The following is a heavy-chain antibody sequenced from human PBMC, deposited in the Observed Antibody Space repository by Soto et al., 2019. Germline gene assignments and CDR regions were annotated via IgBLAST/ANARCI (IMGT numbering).Heavy chain of an antibody. CDR2: ISYDGSNK. D-gene: IGHD3-10*01. V-gene: IGHV3-30*18. CDR1: GFTFSSYG. J-gene: IGHJ6*02. Sequence: GGSLRLSCAASGFTFSSYGMHWVRQAPGKGLEWVAVISYDGSNKYYADSVKGRFTISRDNSKNTLYLQMNSLRAEDTAVYYCAKKILRGSHFGDWYGMDVWGQGTTVTVSS. CDR3: AKKILRGSHFGDWYGMDV.